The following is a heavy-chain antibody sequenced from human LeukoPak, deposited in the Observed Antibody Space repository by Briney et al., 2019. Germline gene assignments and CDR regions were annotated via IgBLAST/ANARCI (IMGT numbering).Heavy chain of an antibody. CDR3: ARDVDGDSNY. Sequence: GGSLRLSCAASGFTFSSYWMGWVRQAPGKGLEWVANIKQDGSKKYYVDSVKGRFTISRDNAKNSLYLQMNSLRADDTAVYYCARDVDGDSNYWGQGTLVTISS. D-gene: IGHD4-17*01. J-gene: IGHJ4*02. CDR1: GFTFSSYW. V-gene: IGHV3-7*01. CDR2: IKQDGSKK.